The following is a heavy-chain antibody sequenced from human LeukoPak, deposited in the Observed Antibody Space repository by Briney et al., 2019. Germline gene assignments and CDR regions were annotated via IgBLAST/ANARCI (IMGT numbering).Heavy chain of an antibody. CDR1: GFTFSDYY. Sequence: PGGSLRLSCAASGFTFSDYYMSWIRQAPGKGLEWVSYISSSGSTIYYADSVKGRFTISRDNAKNSLYLQMNSLRAEDTAVYYCATDRRYCSSTSCPSDAFDIWGQGTMVTVSS. CDR3: ATDRRYCSSTSCPSDAFDI. D-gene: IGHD2-2*01. CDR2: ISSSGSTI. J-gene: IGHJ3*02. V-gene: IGHV3-11*04.